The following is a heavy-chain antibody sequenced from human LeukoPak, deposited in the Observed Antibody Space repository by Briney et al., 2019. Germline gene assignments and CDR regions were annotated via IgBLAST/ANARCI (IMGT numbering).Heavy chain of an antibody. CDR1: GYTFTGYY. D-gene: IGHD6-19*01. V-gene: IGHV1-2*04. CDR3: ARERVAVAGKGFDP. J-gene: IGHJ5*02. Sequence: ASVKVSCKASGYTFTGYYMHWVRQAPGQGLEWMGWINPNSGGTNYAQKFQGWDTMTRDTSISTAYMELSRLRSDDTAVYYCARERVAVAGKGFDPWGQGTLVTVSS. CDR2: INPNSGGT.